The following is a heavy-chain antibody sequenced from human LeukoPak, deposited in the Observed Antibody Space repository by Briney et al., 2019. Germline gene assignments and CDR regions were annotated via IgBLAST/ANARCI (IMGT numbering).Heavy chain of an antibody. D-gene: IGHD2/OR15-2a*01. CDR3: GRDFYGNADN. Sequence: GGSLRLSCEGSGFTFNMYWMSWVRQAPGKGLEWVANINQDGSARFYMDSVKGRFTVSRDNTKNSLYLEMHSLRAEDMALYYCGRDFYGNADNWGQGTLVTVSS. V-gene: IGHV3-7*01. CDR2: INQDGSAR. J-gene: IGHJ4*02. CDR1: GFTFNMYW.